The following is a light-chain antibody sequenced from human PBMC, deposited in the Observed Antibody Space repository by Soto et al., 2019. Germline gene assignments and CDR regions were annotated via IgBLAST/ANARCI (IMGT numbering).Light chain of an antibody. CDR2: AAS. J-gene: IGKJ4*01. Sequence: DIQMTQSPSSLSASVGDRVTITCRASQSISIYLNWYQQKPGKAPKLLIYAASSLQSGVPSRFGGSGSGPDFTLTISSLQREDLATYYCQQSLTTPLTFGGGTKVEIK. V-gene: IGKV1-39*01. CDR3: QQSLTTPLT. CDR1: QSISIY.